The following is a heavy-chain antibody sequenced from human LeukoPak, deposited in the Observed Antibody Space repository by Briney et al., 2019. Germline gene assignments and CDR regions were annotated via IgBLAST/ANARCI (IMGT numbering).Heavy chain of an antibody. Sequence: GGSLRLSCAASGFSFSDYAMDWVRQAPGKGLEWVSAISSNSAYIYYADSVKGRFTISRDNAKSSVSLQMNGLRDDDTAVYYCARIFRYQLVDYYALDVWGQGTTVTVSS. J-gene: IGHJ6*02. V-gene: IGHV3-21*01. CDR3: ARIFRYQLVDYYALDV. CDR1: GFSFSDYA. CDR2: ISSNSAYI. D-gene: IGHD2-2*01.